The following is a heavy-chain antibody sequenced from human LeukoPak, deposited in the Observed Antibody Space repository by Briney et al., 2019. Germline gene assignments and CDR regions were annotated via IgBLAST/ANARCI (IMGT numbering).Heavy chain of an antibody. Sequence: GGSLRPSCAASGFTSSSYWMSWVRQAPGKGLEWVANIRQDGSEKYYVDSVKGRFTISRDNAKNSLCLQMNSLGAEDTAVYYCARNQYLPFDIFDFWGRGTMVTVSS. D-gene: IGHD3-9*01. V-gene: IGHV3-7*01. CDR1: GFTSSSYW. J-gene: IGHJ3*01. CDR3: ARNQYLPFDIFDF. CDR2: IRQDGSEK.